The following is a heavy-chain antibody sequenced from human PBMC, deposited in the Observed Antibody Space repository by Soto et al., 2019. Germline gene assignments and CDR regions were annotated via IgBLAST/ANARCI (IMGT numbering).Heavy chain of an antibody. CDR1: GFTFSSAW. J-gene: IGHJ3*02. CDR3: TTGGPYCSGSSCYSIDAFDI. V-gene: IGHV3-15*01. Sequence: GGSLRLSCAASGFTFSSAWMSWVRQAPGKGLEWVGRIKSKTDGGTTDYAAPVKGRFTISRDDSKNTLHLQMNSLKNDDTAVYYCTTGGPYCSGSSCYSIDAFDIWGQGTMVTVSS. CDR2: IKSKTDGGTT. D-gene: IGHD2-15*01.